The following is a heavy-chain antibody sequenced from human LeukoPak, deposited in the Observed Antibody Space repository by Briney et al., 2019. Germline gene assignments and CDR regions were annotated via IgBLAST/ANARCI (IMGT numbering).Heavy chain of an antibody. CDR1: GYTFTSYD. V-gene: IGHV1-8*01. J-gene: IGHJ4*02. D-gene: IGHD3-22*01. CDR2: MNPNSGNT. CDR3: ARAVNYYDGSGYYSPADY. Sequence: ASVKVSCKASGYTFTSYDINWVRQATGQGLEWMGWMNPNSGNTGYAQKFQGRVTMTRNTSISTAYMELSSLRSEDTAVYYCARAVNYYDGSGYYSPADYWGQGTLVTVSS.